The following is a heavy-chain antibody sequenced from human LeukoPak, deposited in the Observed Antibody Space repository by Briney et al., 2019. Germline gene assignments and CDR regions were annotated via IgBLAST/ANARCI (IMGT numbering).Heavy chain of an antibody. CDR3: AREITANGMDV. CDR1: GFTFSSYS. J-gene: IGHJ6*02. CDR2: ISSSSSYI. D-gene: IGHD3-10*01. Sequence: GGSLRLSCAASGFTFSSYSMNWVRQAPGKGLEWVSSISSSSSYIYYADSVKGRFTISRDNAKNSLYLQMNSLRAEDTAVYYGAREITANGMDVWGQGTTVTVSS. V-gene: IGHV3-21*01.